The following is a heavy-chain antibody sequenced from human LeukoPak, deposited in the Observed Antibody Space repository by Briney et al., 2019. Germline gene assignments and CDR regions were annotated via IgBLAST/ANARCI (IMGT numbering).Heavy chain of an antibody. Sequence: GGSLRLSCAASGFTFSSYAMHWVRQAPGKGLEWVAVISYDGSNKYYADSVKGRFTISRDNSKNTLYLKMNSLRAEDTAVYYCARLMGYSSSGYEGVFDYWGHGTLVTVSS. CDR1: GFTFSSYA. CDR2: ISYDGSNK. V-gene: IGHV3-30*04. D-gene: IGHD6-13*01. CDR3: ARLMGYSSSGYEGVFDY. J-gene: IGHJ4*01.